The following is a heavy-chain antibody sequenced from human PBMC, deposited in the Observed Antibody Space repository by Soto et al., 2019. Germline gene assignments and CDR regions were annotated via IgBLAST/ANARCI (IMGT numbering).Heavy chain of an antibody. D-gene: IGHD1-26*01. CDR3: ARSGWEGNWFDP. J-gene: IGHJ5*02. CDR1: GGSISSYY. Sequence: SETLSLTCTVSGGSISSYYWSWIRQPPGKGLEWIGYIYYSGSTNYNPSLKSRVTISVDTSKNQFSLKLSSVTAADTAVYYCARSGWEGNWFDPWGQGTLVTVSS. CDR2: IYYSGST. V-gene: IGHV4-59*01.